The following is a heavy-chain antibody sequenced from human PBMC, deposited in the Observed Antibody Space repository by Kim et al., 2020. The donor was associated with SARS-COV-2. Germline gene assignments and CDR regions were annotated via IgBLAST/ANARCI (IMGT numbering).Heavy chain of an antibody. V-gene: IGHV3-30*01. CDR2: DGRKT. Sequence: DGRKTYYEDSVKGRFTISRDNSKNMVYLQMNSLRDEDTTVYSCAREWGSWGQGTLVTVSS. D-gene: IGHD3-16*01. J-gene: IGHJ5*02. CDR3: AREWGS.